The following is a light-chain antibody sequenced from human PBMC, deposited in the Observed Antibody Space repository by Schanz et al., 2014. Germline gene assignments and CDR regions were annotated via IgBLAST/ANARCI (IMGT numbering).Light chain of an antibody. CDR3: CSHAGSNTWV. Sequence: QSALTQPPSASGSPGQSVTISCTGTNSDVGSYNYVSWYQQHPGKAPKLMIYEVSKRPSGVSNRFSGSKSGNTASLTISGLQAEDEAEYYCCSHAGSNTWVFGGGTKLTVL. CDR1: NSDVGSYNY. J-gene: IGLJ3*02. CDR2: EVS. V-gene: IGLV2-23*02.